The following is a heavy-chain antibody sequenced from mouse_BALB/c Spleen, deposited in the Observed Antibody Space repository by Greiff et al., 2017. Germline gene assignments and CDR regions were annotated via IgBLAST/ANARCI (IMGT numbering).Heavy chain of an antibody. J-gene: IGHJ4*01. Sequence: EVKVVESGGGLVKPGGSLKLSCAASGFTFSSYAMSWVRQSPEKRLEWVAEISSGGSYTYYPDTVTGRFTISRDNAKNTLYLEMSSLRSEDTAMYYCARDDRGGNYPYYAMDYWGQGTSVTVSS. CDR1: GFTFSSYA. CDR3: ARDDRGGNYPYYAMDY. V-gene: IGHV5-9-4*01. CDR2: ISSGGSYT. D-gene: IGHD2-1*01.